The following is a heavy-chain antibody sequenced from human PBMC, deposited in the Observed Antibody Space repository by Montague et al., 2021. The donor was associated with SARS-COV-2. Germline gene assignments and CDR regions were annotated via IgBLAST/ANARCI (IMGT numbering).Heavy chain of an antibody. V-gene: IGHV4-34*01. CDR3: ARGRQHFNMIVVVMTGGEYYFDY. Sequence: SKTLSLTCAVYGGSFSDNYWSWIRKPPGKGLEWIGKINHRGTSNYNPSLKSRVSISVDTSKNQFSLYLGSVTAADTAVYYCARGRQHFNMIVVVMTGGEYYFDYWGQGTLVTVSS. D-gene: IGHD3-22*01. CDR2: INHRGTS. J-gene: IGHJ4*02. CDR1: GGSFSDNY.